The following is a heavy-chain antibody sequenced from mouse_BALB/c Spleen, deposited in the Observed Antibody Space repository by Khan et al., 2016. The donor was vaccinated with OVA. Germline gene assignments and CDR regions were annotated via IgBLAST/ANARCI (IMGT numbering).Heavy chain of an antibody. CDR2: ISGDSNTI. D-gene: IGHD1-1*01. CDR1: GFTFSSYG. V-gene: IGHV5-17*02. CDR3: ATSYFYGYYFDY. Sequence: LVQSGGSRKLSCAASGFTFSSYGMHWVRLAPEKGLEWVAYISGDSNTIYYADTVKGRFTISRDNPKNTLFLQMTSLMSEDTARYYCATSYFYGYYFDYWGPGTTLTVSS. J-gene: IGHJ2*01.